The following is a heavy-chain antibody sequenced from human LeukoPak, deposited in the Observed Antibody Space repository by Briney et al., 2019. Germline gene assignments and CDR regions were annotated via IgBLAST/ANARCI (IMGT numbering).Heavy chain of an antibody. V-gene: IGHV4-30-2*01. CDR1: GGSISSGGYS. D-gene: IGHD3-9*01. J-gene: IGHJ4*02. Sequence: SETLSLTCAVSGGSISSGGYSWSWIRQPPGKGLEWIGYIYHSGSTYYNPSLKSRVTISVDRSKNQFPLKLSSVTAADTAVYYCARVAGHYDILTGYYQPYYFDYWGQGTLVTVSS. CDR2: IYHSGST. CDR3: ARVAGHYDILTGYYQPYYFDY.